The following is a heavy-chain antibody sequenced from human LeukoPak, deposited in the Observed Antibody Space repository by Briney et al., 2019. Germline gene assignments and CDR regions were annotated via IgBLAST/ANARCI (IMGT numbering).Heavy chain of an antibody. CDR1: GFTFSSYW. Sequence: GGSLRLSCAASGFTFSSYWMSWVRQAPGKGLEWVANIKQDGSEKYYVDSVKGRFTISRDNAKNSLYLQMNSLRAEDTAVYYCARPVAYCGGDCYFDYWGQGTLVTVSS. CDR3: ARPVAYCGGDCYFDY. CDR2: IKQDGSEK. J-gene: IGHJ4*02. V-gene: IGHV3-7*01. D-gene: IGHD2-21*02.